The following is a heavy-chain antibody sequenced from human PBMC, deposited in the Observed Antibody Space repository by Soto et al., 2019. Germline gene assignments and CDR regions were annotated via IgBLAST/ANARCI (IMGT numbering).Heavy chain of an antibody. Sequence: GGSLRLSCAASGFTFSDYYMSWIRQAPGKGLEWVSYISSTSIYTNYADSVKGRFTISRDNAKNSLYLQMDSLTAEDTGVYYCARDGGEIIPAAIGGGYGMDVWGQGTTVTVSS. CDR3: ARDGGEIIPAAIGGGYGMDV. D-gene: IGHD2-2*01. V-gene: IGHV3-11*06. CDR1: GFTFSDYY. CDR2: ISSTSIYT. J-gene: IGHJ6*02.